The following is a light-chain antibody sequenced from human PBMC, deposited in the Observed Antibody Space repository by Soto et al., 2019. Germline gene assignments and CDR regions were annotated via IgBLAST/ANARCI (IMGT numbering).Light chain of an antibody. J-gene: IGKJ5*01. CDR1: QSISSY. CDR3: QQSYSTHPIT. Sequence: DIHMTQSPSSLSASVGYRFTITCRASQSISSYLNWYQQKPVKAPKVLXYAASSLQSGVPSRFSGSGSGTEFTLTISSLQHEDFANYYCQQSYSTHPITFGQGTRLEIK. CDR2: AAS. V-gene: IGKV1-39*01.